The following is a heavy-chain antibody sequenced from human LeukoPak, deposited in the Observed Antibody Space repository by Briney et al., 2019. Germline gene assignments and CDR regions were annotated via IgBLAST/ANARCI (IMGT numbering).Heavy chain of an antibody. CDR2: IYYSGST. Sequence: PSETLSLTCTVSGDSISSSSYYWGWIRQPPGKGLEWIASIYYSGSTYYNPSPKSRVTISVDTSKNQFSLKLSSVTAADTAVYYCARDHYDSSGYYYFDYWGQGTLVTVSS. CDR1: GDSISSSSYY. D-gene: IGHD3-22*01. J-gene: IGHJ4*02. V-gene: IGHV4-39*02. CDR3: ARDHYDSSGYYYFDY.